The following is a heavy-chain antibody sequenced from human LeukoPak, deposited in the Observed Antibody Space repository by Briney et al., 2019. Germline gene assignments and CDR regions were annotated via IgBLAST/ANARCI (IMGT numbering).Heavy chain of an antibody. D-gene: IGHD2-2*01. V-gene: IGHV3-21*01. J-gene: IGHJ4*02. Sequence: PGGSLRLSCVASGFTFSSYGMHWVRQPPGKGPEWVSSISSSSNDMQYADTVKGRFTISRDNAKSSLYLQMNSLRAEDTAVYYCANHLACGSTSCPPFDDWGQGTLVTVSS. CDR1: GFTFSSYG. CDR2: ISSSSNDM. CDR3: ANHLACGSTSCPPFDD.